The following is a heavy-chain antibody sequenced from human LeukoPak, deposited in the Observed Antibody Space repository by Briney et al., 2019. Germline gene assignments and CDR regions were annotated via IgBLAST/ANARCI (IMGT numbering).Heavy chain of an antibody. CDR2: ISDSGGST. CDR1: GFTFSDYA. CDR3: ARHDSFIPY. D-gene: IGHD3-16*02. Sequence: GGSLRLSCVASGFTFSDYAMSWVRQAPGKGREWVSGISDSGGSTYYADSVKGRCTISRDNSKNPMSLQMNNLRAEDTAVYFCARHDSFIPYWGQGTLVTVTS. V-gene: IGHV3-23*01. J-gene: IGHJ4*02.